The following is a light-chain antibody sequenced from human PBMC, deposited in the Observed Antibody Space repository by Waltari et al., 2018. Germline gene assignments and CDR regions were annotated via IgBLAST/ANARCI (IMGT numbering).Light chain of an antibody. J-gene: IGLJ2*01. V-gene: IGLV3-21*03. CDR2: DDS. Sequence: SYVLTQAPSVSVAPGKTAKISCGGNNIGRKSVHWYQQKPGQAPILVVFDDSDRPSGLPERFSGSNSGNTATLTIRRAEAGDEADYYCQVWDASEEPVLFGGGTKLTV. CDR1: NIGRKS. CDR3: QVWDASEEPVL.